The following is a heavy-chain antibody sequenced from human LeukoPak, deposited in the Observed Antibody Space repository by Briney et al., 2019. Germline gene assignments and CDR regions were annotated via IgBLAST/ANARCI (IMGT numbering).Heavy chain of an antibody. CDR1: GGSISSYY. CDR3: ARALNGYNDFDY. D-gene: IGHD5-24*01. Sequence: PSETLSLTCTVSGGSISSYYWSWIRQPPGKGLEWIGYIYYSESTNYNPSLKSRVTISVDTSKNQFSLKLSSVTAADTAVYYCARALNGYNDFDYWGQGTLVTVSS. CDR2: IYYSEST. J-gene: IGHJ4*02. V-gene: IGHV4-59*01.